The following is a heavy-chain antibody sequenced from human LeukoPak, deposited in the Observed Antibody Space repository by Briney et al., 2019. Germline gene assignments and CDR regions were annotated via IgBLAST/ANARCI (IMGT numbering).Heavy chain of an antibody. CDR1: GFTFSSYA. D-gene: IGHD3-3*02. V-gene: IGHV3-23*01. CDR2: ISGSGGST. Sequence: GGSLRLSCAASGFTFSSYAMSWVRQAPGKGLEWVSAISGSGGSTYYADSVKGRFTISRDNSKNTLYLQMNSLRAEDTAVYYCARDTQGPIAFDWGQGTLVTVSS. CDR3: ARDTQGPIAFD. J-gene: IGHJ4*02.